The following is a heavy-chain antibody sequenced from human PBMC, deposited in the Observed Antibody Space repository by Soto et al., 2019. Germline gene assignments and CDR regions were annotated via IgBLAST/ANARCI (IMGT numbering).Heavy chain of an antibody. D-gene: IGHD2-2*01. V-gene: IGHV3-23*01. J-gene: IGHJ2*01. Sequence: GGSLRLSCAASGFTFSSYAMSWVRQAPGKGLEWVSAISGSGGSTYYADSVKGRFTISRDNSKNTLYLQMNSLRAEDTAVYYCAKDALGYCSSTSCRIYWYFDLWGRGTLVTVSS. CDR2: ISGSGGST. CDR1: GFTFSSYA. CDR3: AKDALGYCSSTSCRIYWYFDL.